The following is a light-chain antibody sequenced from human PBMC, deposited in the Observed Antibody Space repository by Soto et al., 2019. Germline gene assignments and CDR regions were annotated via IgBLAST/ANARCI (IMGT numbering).Light chain of an antibody. CDR2: GAS. Sequence: EIVMTQSPATLSVSPGERATLSCRASQSVSSNLAWYQQKPGQAPRFLIYGASNRATGIPARFSGSGSGTEFTLTISSLQSEDFAVYYCQQYNNWPPWTFGQGTKVEIK. J-gene: IGKJ1*01. CDR3: QQYNNWPPWT. V-gene: IGKV3-15*01. CDR1: QSVSSN.